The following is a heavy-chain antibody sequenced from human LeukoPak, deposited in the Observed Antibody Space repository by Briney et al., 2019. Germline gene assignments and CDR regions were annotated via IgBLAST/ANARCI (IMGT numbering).Heavy chain of an antibody. J-gene: IGHJ4*02. V-gene: IGHV3-33*01. CDR2: IWSDGNNK. CDR3: ARETSGHHDY. Sequence: GGSLRLSCAASRFTFSSYAMHWVRQAPGKGLEWVAVIWSDGNNKYYAVSVKGRFTISRDNSKNTLYLQMNSLSAEDTAVYFCARETSGHHDYWGQGTLVTVPS. D-gene: IGHD3-10*01. CDR1: RFTFSSYA.